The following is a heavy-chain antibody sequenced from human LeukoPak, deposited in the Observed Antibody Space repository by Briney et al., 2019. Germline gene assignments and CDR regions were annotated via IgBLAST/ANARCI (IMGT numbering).Heavy chain of an antibody. V-gene: IGHV4-4*09. CDR1: GYSITSVC. J-gene: IGHJ4*02. Sequence: PSETLSLTCTVSGYSITSVCWSWIRQPPGKGLEVIGYTYTSGDTNYNPSLRSRVTMSLDASKNKVSLKMSSVTAADTAVYYCPRTARVFDYWGQGILVTVSS. CDR3: PRTARVFDY. CDR2: TYTSGDT.